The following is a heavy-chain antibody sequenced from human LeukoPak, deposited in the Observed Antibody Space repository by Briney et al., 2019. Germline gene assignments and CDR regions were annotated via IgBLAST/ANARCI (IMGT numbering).Heavy chain of an antibody. CDR3: ARGLGYCSGGSCYKIDWFDP. CDR2: IYYSGST. J-gene: IGHJ5*02. CDR1: GGSISSYY. V-gene: IGHV4-59*01. D-gene: IGHD2-15*01. Sequence: SETLSLTCTVSGGSISSYYWSWIRQPPGKGLEWIGYIYYSGSTNYNPSLKSRVTISVDTSKNQFSLKLSSVTAADTAVYYCARGLGYCSGGSCYKIDWFDPWGQGTLVTVSS.